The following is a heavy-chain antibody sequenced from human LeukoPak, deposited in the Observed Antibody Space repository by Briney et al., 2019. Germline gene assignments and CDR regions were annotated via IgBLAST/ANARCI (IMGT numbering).Heavy chain of an antibody. Sequence: PSETLSLTCAVYGGSFSGYYWSWIRQPPGKGLEWIGEINHSGSTNYNPSLKSRVTMSVDTSKNQFSLKLSSVTAADTAVYYCARKAGYSYGYGYYYYYMDVWGKGTTVTVSS. CDR2: INHSGST. D-gene: IGHD5-18*01. CDR3: ARKAGYSYGYGYYYYYMDV. J-gene: IGHJ6*03. CDR1: GGSFSGYY. V-gene: IGHV4-34*01.